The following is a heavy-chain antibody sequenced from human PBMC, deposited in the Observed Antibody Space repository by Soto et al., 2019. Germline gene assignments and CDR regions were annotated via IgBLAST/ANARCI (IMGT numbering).Heavy chain of an antibody. CDR2: IDPSDSYT. V-gene: IGHV5-10-1*01. CDR1: GYIFSNYW. CDR3: ARLSRDASTLHYFDY. Sequence: GESLKISCKASGYIFSNYWISWVRQMPGKGLEWMGRIDPSDSYTNYSPSFQGHVTISADKSITTAYLQWSSLRASDTAMYYCARLSRDASTLHYFDYWGQSTLVTVSS. J-gene: IGHJ4*02. D-gene: IGHD2-2*01.